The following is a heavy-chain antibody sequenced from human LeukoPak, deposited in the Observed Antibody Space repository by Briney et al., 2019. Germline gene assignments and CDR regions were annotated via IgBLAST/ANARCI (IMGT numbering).Heavy chain of an antibody. CDR1: LFTVSSNY. D-gene: IGHD5-12*01. J-gene: IGHJ4*02. Sequence: GGSLRLSCTSSLFTVSSNYMSWVRQAPGKGLEWVSVIYSGGSTYYADSVKGRFTISRDNSKNTLYLQMNSLRAEDTAVYYCARAGYEDLDYWGQGTLVTVSS. CDR3: ARAGYEDLDY. V-gene: IGHV3-66*02. CDR2: IYSGGST.